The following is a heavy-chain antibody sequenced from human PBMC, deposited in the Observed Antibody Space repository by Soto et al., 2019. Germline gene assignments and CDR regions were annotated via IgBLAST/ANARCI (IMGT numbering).Heavy chain of an antibody. CDR1: GFSLSTSGMC. Sequence: SGPTLVNPTQTLTLTCTFSGFSLSTSGMCVSWIRQPPGKALEWLALIDWDDDKYYSTSLKTRLTISKDTSKNQVVLTMTNMDPVDTATYYCARMDYYDSSGYYFDYWGQGTLVTGSS. CDR3: ARMDYYDSSGYYFDY. CDR2: IDWDDDK. D-gene: IGHD3-22*01. J-gene: IGHJ4*02. V-gene: IGHV2-70*01.